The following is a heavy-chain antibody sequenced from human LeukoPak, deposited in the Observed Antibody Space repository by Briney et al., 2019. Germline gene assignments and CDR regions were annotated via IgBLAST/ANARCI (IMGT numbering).Heavy chain of an antibody. CDR1: GGSFSGYY. V-gene: IGHV4-31*11. CDR3: ARALSGTVTTLDY. CDR2: IYYSGST. J-gene: IGHJ4*02. Sequence: SETLSLTCAVYGGSFSGYYWSWIRQHPGKGLEWIGYIYYSGSTYYNPSLKSRVTISVDTSKNQFSLKLSSVTAADTAVYYCARALSGTVTTLDYWGQGTLVTVSS. D-gene: IGHD4-17*01.